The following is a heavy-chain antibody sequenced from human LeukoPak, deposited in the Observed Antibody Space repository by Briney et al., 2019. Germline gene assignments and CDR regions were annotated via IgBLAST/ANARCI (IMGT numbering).Heavy chain of an antibody. CDR2: IYFGRTT. V-gene: IGHV4-39*07. J-gene: IGHJ4*02. Sequence: PSETLSLTCTVSGASITSDNYYWGWIRQPPGKGLEFIGSIYFGRTTYYTRSLKSRVTISIDASTNQFSLMLTSMTAADTAVYYCARDSGQHNGYDWSHWGQGTLVTVSS. CDR1: GASITSDNYY. CDR3: ARDSGQHNGYDWSH. D-gene: IGHD5-12*01.